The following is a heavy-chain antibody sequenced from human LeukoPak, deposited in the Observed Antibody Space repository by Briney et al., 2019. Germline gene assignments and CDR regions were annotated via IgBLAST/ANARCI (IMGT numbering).Heavy chain of an antibody. CDR2: INHSGST. CDR3: ARGRTYYYDSSGYYFIRYFDY. D-gene: IGHD3-22*01. J-gene: IGHJ4*02. CDR1: GGSFSGYY. Sequence: SETLSLTCAVYGGSFSGYYWSWISQPPGKGLEWIGEINHSGSTNYNPSLKSRVTMSVDTSKRQVSLKLSSVTAADTAVYYCARGRTYYYDSSGYYFIRYFDYWGQGTLVTVSS. V-gene: IGHV4-34*01.